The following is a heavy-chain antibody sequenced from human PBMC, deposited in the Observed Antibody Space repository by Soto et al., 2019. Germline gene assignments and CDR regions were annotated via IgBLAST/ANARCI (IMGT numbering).Heavy chain of an antibody. CDR2: ISAYNGNT. V-gene: IGHV1-18*01. D-gene: IGHD3-3*01. J-gene: IGHJ3*02. Sequence: ASVKVSCKASGYTFTSCGISWVRQAPGQGLEWMGWISAYNGNTNYAQKLQGRVTMTTDTSTSTAYMELRSLRSDDTAVYYCARGRGFWSGYSTDDDAFDIWGQGTMVTVSS. CDR1: GYTFTSCG. CDR3: ARGRGFWSGYSTDDDAFDI.